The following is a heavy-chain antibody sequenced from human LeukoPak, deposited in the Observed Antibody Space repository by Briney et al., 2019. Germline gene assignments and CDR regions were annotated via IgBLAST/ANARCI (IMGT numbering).Heavy chain of an antibody. CDR2: IYYSGST. CDR1: GGSISSSSYY. D-gene: IGHD3-3*01. V-gene: IGHV4-39*07. Sequence: SGTLSLTCTVSGGSISSSSYYWGWIRQPPGKGLEWIGSIYYSGSTYYNPSLKSRVTISVDTSKNQFSLKLSSVTAADTAVYYCAREGRGVVIPQHIDYWGQGTLVTVSS. J-gene: IGHJ4*02. CDR3: AREGRGVVIPQHIDY.